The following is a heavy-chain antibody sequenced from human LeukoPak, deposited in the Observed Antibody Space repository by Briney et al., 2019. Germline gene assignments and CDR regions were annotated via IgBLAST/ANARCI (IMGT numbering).Heavy chain of an antibody. D-gene: IGHD2-15*01. Sequence: PGGSLRLSCAASGFTFSTYNMNWVRQAPGKGLEWVSSISSSSSYIYYADSVKGRFTISRDNAKNSLSLQMNSLRAEDTAVYYCARDLRGYCSGGGCPPREVGYWGQGTLVTVSS. CDR1: GFTFSTYN. V-gene: IGHV3-21*01. CDR3: ARDLRGYCSGGGCPPREVGY. J-gene: IGHJ4*02. CDR2: ISSSSSYI.